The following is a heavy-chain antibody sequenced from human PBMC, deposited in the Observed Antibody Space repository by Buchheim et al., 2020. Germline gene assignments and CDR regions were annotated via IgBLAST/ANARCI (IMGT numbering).Heavy chain of an antibody. CDR2: IWYDGSNK. CDR3: ARDVAKNYDSSGLYGMDV. J-gene: IGHJ6*02. Sequence: VQLVESGGGVVQPGRSLRLSCAASGFTFSSYGMHWVRQAPGKGLEWVAVIWYDGSNKYYADSVKGRFTISRDNSKNTLYLQMNSLRAEDTAVYYCARDVAKNYDSSGLYGMDVWGQGTT. D-gene: IGHD3-22*01. CDR1: GFTFSSYG. V-gene: IGHV3-33*01.